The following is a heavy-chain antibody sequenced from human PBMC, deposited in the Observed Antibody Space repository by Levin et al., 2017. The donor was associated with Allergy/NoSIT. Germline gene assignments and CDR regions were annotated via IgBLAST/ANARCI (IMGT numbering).Heavy chain of an antibody. CDR3: ATEGGGSSGYTN. CDR1: GYTLTELS. D-gene: IGHD3-22*01. V-gene: IGHV1-24*01. Sequence: GESLKISCKVSGYTLTELSMHWVRQAPGKGLEWMGGFDPEDGETIYAQKFQGRVTMTEDTSTDTAYMELSSLRSEDTAVYYCATEGGGSSGYTNWGQGTLVTVSS. J-gene: IGHJ4*02. CDR2: FDPEDGET.